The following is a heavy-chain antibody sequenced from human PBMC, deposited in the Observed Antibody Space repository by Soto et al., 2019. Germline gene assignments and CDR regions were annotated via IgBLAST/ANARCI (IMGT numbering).Heavy chain of an antibody. D-gene: IGHD3-22*01. CDR2: IYYSGST. J-gene: IGHJ4*02. CDR1: GGSISSYY. V-gene: IGHV4-59*01. Sequence: SETLSLTCTVSGGSISSYYWSWIRQPPGKGLEWIGYIYYSGSTNYNPSLKSRVTISVDTSKNKFSLKLSSVTAADTAVYYCARDLYYDSSGYRNGFDYWGQGTLVTVSS. CDR3: ARDLYYDSSGYRNGFDY.